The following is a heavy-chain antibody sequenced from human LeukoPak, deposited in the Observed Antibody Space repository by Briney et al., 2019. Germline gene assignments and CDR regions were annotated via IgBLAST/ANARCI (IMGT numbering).Heavy chain of an antibody. V-gene: IGHV1-69*04. Sequence: ASVKVSCKASGGTFSSYAISWVRQAPGQGLEWMGRIIPILGIANYAQKFQGRVTMTRDTSISTAYMELTRLRSDDTAVYYCAKGMGGWYSNFDYWGQGTLVTVSS. CDR3: AKGMGGWYSNFDY. J-gene: IGHJ4*02. CDR1: GGTFSSYA. D-gene: IGHD6-19*01. CDR2: IIPILGIA.